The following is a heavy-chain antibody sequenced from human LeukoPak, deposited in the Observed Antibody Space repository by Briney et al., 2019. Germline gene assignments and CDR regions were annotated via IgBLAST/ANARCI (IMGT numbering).Heavy chain of an antibody. CDR3: ARDLGWSSSH. D-gene: IGHD6-6*01. CDR1: GYTFTGHY. J-gene: IGHJ4*02. Sequence: GASVKVSCKASGYTFTGHYMNWVRLAPGQGLEWMGWINPTGGRTYAQKFQDRVTMTRDTSINTAYMELSGLRSDDTAVYYCARDLGWSSSHWGQGTLVTVSS. V-gene: IGHV1-2*02. CDR2: INPTGGR.